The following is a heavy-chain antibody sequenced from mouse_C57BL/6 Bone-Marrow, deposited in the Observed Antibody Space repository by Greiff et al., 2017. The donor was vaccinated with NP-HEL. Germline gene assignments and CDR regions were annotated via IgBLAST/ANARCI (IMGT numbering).Heavy chain of an antibody. CDR1: GFNIKDYY. D-gene: IGHD1-1*01. CDR2: IDPEDGET. Sequence: EVQLQQSGAELVKPGASVKLSCTASGFNIKDYYMHWVKQRTEQGLEWIGRIDPEDGETKYAPKFQGKATITADTSSNTAYPQLSSLTSEDTAVYYCAFITTVVATPYWYFDVWGTGTTVTVSS. V-gene: IGHV14-2*01. J-gene: IGHJ1*03. CDR3: AFITTVVATPYWYFDV.